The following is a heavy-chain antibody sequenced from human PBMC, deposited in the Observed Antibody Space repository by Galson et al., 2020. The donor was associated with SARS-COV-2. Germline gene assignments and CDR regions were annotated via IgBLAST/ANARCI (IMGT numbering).Heavy chain of an antibody. CDR3: ARRFPNNWFDP. CDR2: IYYSGTT. V-gene: IGHV4-39*01. Sequence: SETLSLTCTVSGGSISSSSYFWDWIRQPPGKGLEWIGTIYYSGTTNYNPSLKSPVTISVDTSKNQFSLKLTSVTAADTAVYYCARRFPNNWFDPWGQGTLVTVSS. J-gene: IGHJ5*02. D-gene: IGHD3-10*01. CDR1: GGSISSSSYF.